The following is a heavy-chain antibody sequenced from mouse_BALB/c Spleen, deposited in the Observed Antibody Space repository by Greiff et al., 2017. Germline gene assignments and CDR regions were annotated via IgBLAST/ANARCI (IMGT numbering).Heavy chain of an antibody. Sequence: VQLQQSGPGLVAPSQSLSITCTVSGFSLTSYGVHWVRQPPGKGLEWLGVIWAGGSTNYNSALMSRLSISKDNSKSQVFLKMNSLQTDDTAMYYCARAAGKLGYAMDYWGQGTSVTVSS. J-gene: IGHJ4*01. V-gene: IGHV2-9*02. CDR2: IWAGGST. CDR3: ARAAGKLGYAMDY. CDR1: GFSLTSYG. D-gene: IGHD1-3*01.